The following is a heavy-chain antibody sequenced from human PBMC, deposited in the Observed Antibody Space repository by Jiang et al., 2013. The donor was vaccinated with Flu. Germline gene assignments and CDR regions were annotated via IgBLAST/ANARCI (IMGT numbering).Heavy chain of an antibody. V-gene: IGHV3-7*03. Sequence: RLSCAASGFTFSSYWMTWVRQAPGKGLEWVANIKQDGSVKYYVDSVKGRFTISRDNAKNSLFLQMNSLRAEDTAVYYCARAIAAAEAYWGQGTLVTVSS. CDR2: IKQDGSVK. CDR3: ARAIAAAEAY. D-gene: IGHD6-13*01. CDR1: GFTFSSYW. J-gene: IGHJ4*02.